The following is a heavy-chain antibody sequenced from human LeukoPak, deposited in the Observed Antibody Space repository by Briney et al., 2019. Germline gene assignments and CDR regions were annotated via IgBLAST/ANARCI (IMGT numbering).Heavy chain of an antibody. Sequence: GGSLRLSCAASGFTFSSYGMHWVRQAPGKGLEWVAVISYDGSNKYYADSVKGRFTISRDNSKNTLYLQMNSLRAEDTAVYYCARDDYDSSGYYFYWGQGTLVTVSS. D-gene: IGHD3-22*01. V-gene: IGHV3-30*19. CDR3: ARDDYDSSGYYFY. CDR1: GFTFSSYG. J-gene: IGHJ4*02. CDR2: ISYDGSNK.